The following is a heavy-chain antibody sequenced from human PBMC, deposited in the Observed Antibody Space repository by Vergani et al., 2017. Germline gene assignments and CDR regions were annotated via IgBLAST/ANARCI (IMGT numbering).Heavy chain of an antibody. CDR3: AKDRYCSSTSCYGYMDV. CDR1: GFTFSSFA. J-gene: IGHJ6*03. CDR2: NSGSGGST. D-gene: IGHD2-2*01. Sequence: EVQLWESGGGLVQPGGSLRLSCAASGFTFSSFAMSWVRQAPGKGLEWVSTNSGSGGSTYYADPVKGRFTISRDNSKNTLYLQMNSLRAEDTAVYYCAKDRYCSSTSCYGYMDVWGRGTTVTVSS. V-gene: IGHV3-23*01.